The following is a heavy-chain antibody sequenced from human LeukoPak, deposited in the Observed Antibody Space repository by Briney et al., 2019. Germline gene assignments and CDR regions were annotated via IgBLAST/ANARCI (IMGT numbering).Heavy chain of an antibody. CDR2: IYSGGST. V-gene: IGHV3-53*01. J-gene: IGHJ4*02. D-gene: IGHD3-10*01. CDR3: AKVGLGDYYGSGSYYNEGY. Sequence: GGSLRLSCAASGFTVSSNYMSWVRQAPGKGLEWVSVIYSGGSTYYADSVKGRFTISRDNSKNTLYLQMNSLRAEDTAVYYCAKVGLGDYYGSGSYYNEGYWGQGTLVTVSS. CDR1: GFTVSSNY.